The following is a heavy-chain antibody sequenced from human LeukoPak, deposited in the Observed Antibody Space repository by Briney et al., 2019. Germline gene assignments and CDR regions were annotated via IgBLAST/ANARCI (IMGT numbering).Heavy chain of an antibody. Sequence: GGSLRLSCAASGFTFSSYAMSWVRQAPGKGLGWVSAISGSGGSTYYADSVKGRFTISRDNSKNTLYLQMNSLRAEDTAVYYCAKDLNDDFWSGYYYWGQGTLVTVSS. CDR2: ISGSGGST. CDR1: GFTFSSYA. J-gene: IGHJ4*02. V-gene: IGHV3-23*01. D-gene: IGHD3-3*01. CDR3: AKDLNDDFWSGYYY.